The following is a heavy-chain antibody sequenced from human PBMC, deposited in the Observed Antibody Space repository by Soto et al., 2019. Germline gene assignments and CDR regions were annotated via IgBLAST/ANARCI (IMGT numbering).Heavy chain of an antibody. CDR2: ISYDGSNK. J-gene: IGHJ4*02. D-gene: IGHD6-19*01. CDR1: GFTFSSYG. Sequence: GGSLRLSCAASGFTFSSYGMHWVRQAPGKGLEWVAVISYDGSNKYYADSVKGRFTISRDNSKNTLYLQMNSLRAEDTAVYYGGRNSRPSFLNHNSGFDDWGQGTLVTVSS. CDR3: GRNSRPSFLNHNSGFDD. V-gene: IGHV3-30*03.